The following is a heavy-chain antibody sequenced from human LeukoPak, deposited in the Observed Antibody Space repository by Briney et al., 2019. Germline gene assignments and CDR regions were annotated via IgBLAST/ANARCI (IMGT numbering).Heavy chain of an antibody. CDR1: GFTFSNYA. D-gene: IGHD6-13*01. CDR3: AKRESSSSWYNYFDY. J-gene: IGHJ4*02. Sequence: GGSLRLSCAASGFTFSNYAMSWVRQAPGKGLEWVSAISPSADSTSYADSVKGRFAISRDNSKNTLYLQMDNLRAEDTAVYYCAKRESSSSWYNYFDYWGQGTLVTVSS. CDR2: ISPSADST. V-gene: IGHV3-23*01.